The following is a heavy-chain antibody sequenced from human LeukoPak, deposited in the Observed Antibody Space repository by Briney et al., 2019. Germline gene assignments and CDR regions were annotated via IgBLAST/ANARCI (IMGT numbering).Heavy chain of an antibody. CDR2: IGGRDGST. Sequence: GGSLRLSCAASGFTFSSYGMSWVRQAPGKGLEWVSAIGGRDGSTYYADSVKGRFTISRDNSKNTLCVQMNSLRAEDTAVYYCAKGHYYGSGSLDYWGQGTLVTVSS. J-gene: IGHJ4*02. CDR1: GFTFSSYG. V-gene: IGHV3-23*01. CDR3: AKGHYYGSGSLDY. D-gene: IGHD3-10*01.